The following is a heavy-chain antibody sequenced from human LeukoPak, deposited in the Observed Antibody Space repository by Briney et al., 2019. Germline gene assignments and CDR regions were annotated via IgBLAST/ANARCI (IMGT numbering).Heavy chain of an antibody. V-gene: IGHV3-43*01. CDR2: ITWDGDTT. CDR3: AKDSANTYLPDY. J-gene: IGHJ4*02. CDR1: GFTFDDYT. D-gene: IGHD2-2*02. Sequence: GGSLRLSCAASGFTFDDYTMHWVRQAPGKGLEWVSLITWDGDTTNYADSVKGRFTISRDNSKDSLYLQMNSLRTEDTALYYCAKDSANTYLPDYWGQGTLVTVSS.